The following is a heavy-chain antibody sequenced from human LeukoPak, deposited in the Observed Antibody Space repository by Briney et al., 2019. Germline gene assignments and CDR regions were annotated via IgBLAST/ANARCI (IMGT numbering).Heavy chain of an antibody. D-gene: IGHD3-10*01. CDR2: IYTSGST. CDR3: ARGTNYYGSGSYYNSYYYYYMDV. J-gene: IGHJ6*03. Sequence: SETLSLTCTVSGGSISSYYWSWIRQPAGKGLEWIGRIYTSGSTNYNPSLKSRVTMPVDTSKNQFSLKLSSVTAADTTVYYCARGTNYYGSGSYYNSYYYYYMDVWGKGTTVTVSS. CDR1: GGSISSYY. V-gene: IGHV4-4*07.